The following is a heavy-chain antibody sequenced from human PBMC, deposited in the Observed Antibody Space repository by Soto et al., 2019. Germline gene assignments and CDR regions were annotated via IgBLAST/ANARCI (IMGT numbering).Heavy chain of an antibody. J-gene: IGHJ4*02. CDR1: GGYVSSGGWS. CDR2: IYYSGRT. V-gene: IGHV4-30-2*01. CDR3: ARVGEGYNFDY. Sequence: QVQLQESGSGLVKPSQTLSLTCAVSGGYVSSGGWSWSWIREPPGKGLEWLGYIYYSGRTYYNPSHTSRVTNSEVRSKNQVALKVSYGTGAGTAVYYGARVGEGYNFDYWGQGTLVTVSS. D-gene: IGHD5-12*01.